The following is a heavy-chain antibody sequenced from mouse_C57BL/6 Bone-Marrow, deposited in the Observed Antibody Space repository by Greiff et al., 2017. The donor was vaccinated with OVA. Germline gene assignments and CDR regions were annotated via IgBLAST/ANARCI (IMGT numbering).Heavy chain of an antibody. CDR1: GIDFSSYW. J-gene: IGHJ3*01. CDR3: ARPGDYDWFAN. Sequence: EAGGIDFSSYWICWVRRAPGKGLEWIGEIHPDSSTINYAPSLKDKFIISRDNAKNTLYLQMSKVRSEDTALYYCARPGDYDWFANWGQGTLVTVSA. D-gene: IGHD2-4*01. V-gene: IGHV4-1*01. CDR2: IHPDSSTI.